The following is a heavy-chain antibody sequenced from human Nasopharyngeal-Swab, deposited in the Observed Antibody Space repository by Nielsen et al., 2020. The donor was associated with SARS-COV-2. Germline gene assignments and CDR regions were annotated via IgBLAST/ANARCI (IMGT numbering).Heavy chain of an antibody. D-gene: IGHD3-3*01. J-gene: IGHJ6*02. CDR1: GYTFTGYY. Sequence: ASVKVSCKASGYTFTGYYMHWVRQAPGQGLEWMGRINPNSGGTNYAQKFQGRVTMTRDTSISTAYMELSRLRSDDTAVYYCAIDYDFWSGYYLVGYYYYGMDVWGQETTVTVSS. CDR2: INPNSGGT. CDR3: AIDYDFWSGYYLVGYYYYGMDV. V-gene: IGHV1-2*06.